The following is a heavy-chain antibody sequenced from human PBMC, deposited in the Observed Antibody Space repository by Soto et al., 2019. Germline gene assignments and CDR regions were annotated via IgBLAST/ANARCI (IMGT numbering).Heavy chain of an antibody. CDR3: AKARNGYEPHYYGMDV. V-gene: IGHV3-23*01. J-gene: IGHJ6*02. CDR1: GFTFSSYA. D-gene: IGHD2-2*01. CDR2: ISGSGGST. Sequence: EVQLLESGGGLVQPGGSLRLSCAASGFTFSSYAMSWVRQAPGKGLEWVSAISGSGGSTYYADSVKGRFTISRDNSKNTLYLQMNSLRAEDTAVYYCAKARNGYEPHYYGMDVWGQGTTVTVSS.